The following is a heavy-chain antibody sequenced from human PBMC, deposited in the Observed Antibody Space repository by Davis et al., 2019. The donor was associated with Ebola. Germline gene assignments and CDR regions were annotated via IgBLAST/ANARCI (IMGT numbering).Heavy chain of an antibody. J-gene: IGHJ3*02. V-gene: IGHV3-7*03. CDR1: GFTFSSYW. CDR3: AIILSQCGGDCDDAFDI. Sequence: PGGSLRLSCAASGFTFSSYWMSWVRQAPGKGLEWVANIKQDGSEKYYVDSVKGRFTISRDNAKNSLYLQMNSLRAEDTALYYCAIILSQCGGDCDDAFDIWGKGTMVTVSS. CDR2: IKQDGSEK. D-gene: IGHD2-21*02.